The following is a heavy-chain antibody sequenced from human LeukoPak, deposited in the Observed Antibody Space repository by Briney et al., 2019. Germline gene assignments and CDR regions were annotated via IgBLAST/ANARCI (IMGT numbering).Heavy chain of an antibody. J-gene: IGHJ5*02. CDR2: IYYSGST. V-gene: IGHV4-31*03. Sequence: SQTLSLTCTVSGGSISSGGYYWSWVRQHPGKGLEWIGYIYYSGSTYYNPSLKSRVTISVDTSKNQFSLKLSSVTAADTAVYYCARDSGDWFDPWGQGTLVTVSS. D-gene: IGHD3-10*01. CDR1: GGSISSGGYY. CDR3: ARDSGDWFDP.